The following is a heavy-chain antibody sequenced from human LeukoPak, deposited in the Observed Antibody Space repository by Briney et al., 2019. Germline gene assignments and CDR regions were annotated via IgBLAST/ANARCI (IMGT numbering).Heavy chain of an antibody. J-gene: IGHJ4*02. Sequence: GGSLRLSCTASGFTFGDYAMSWFRQAPGKGLECVGFIRSKAYGGTTEYAASVKGRFTISRDDSKSITYLQMNSLKTEDTAVYYCTRDRDDSSGYLFSYWGQGTLVAVSS. CDR2: IRSKAYGGTT. D-gene: IGHD3-22*01. CDR1: GFTFGDYA. V-gene: IGHV3-49*03. CDR3: TRDRDDSSGYLFSY.